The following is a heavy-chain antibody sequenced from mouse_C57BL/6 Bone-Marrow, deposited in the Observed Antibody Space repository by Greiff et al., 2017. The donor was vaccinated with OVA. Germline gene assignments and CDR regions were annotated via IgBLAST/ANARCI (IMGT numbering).Heavy chain of an antibody. D-gene: IGHD3-3*01. CDR1: GYTFTDYE. CDR3: TSCDCDTRAYAMDY. Sequence: QVQLQQSGAELGRPGASVTLSCKASGYTFTDYEMHWVKQTPVHGLEWIGAIDPETGGTAYNQKFKGKAILTADKSSSTAYMEFRSLTSEDSAVYYCTSCDCDTRAYAMDYWGEGSSVTVSS. J-gene: IGHJ4*01. V-gene: IGHV1-15*01. CDR2: IDPETGGT.